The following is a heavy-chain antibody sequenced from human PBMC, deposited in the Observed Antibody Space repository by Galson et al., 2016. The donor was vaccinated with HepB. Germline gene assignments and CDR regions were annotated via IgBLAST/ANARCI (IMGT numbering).Heavy chain of an antibody. J-gene: IGHJ4*02. D-gene: IGHD6-13*01. CDR1: GFTFDDYG. Sequence: SLRLSCAASGFTFDDYGIHWVRQTPGKGLEWVSGVTSRSATLGYADSVRGRFTISRDNAKQSLYLEMNSLRTEDTAFYFCAKAIRIAATGTTHFDSWGQGTLITVSS. V-gene: IGHV3-9*01. CDR3: AKAIRIAATGTTHFDS. CDR2: VTSRSATL.